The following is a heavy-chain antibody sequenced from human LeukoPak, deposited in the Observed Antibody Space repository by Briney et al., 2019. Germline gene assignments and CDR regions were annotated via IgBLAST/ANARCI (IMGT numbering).Heavy chain of an antibody. Sequence: GGSLRLSCTASGFTFSAYPMTWVRQAPGKGLEWVSYISGSGDIIYYVDSVKGRFTISRDNAKNSLYLQMDSLRAEDTAIYYCARDMTITGADDYWGQGTLVTVSS. D-gene: IGHD6-13*01. J-gene: IGHJ4*02. V-gene: IGHV3-48*04. CDR2: ISGSGDII. CDR3: ARDMTITGADDY. CDR1: GFTFSAYP.